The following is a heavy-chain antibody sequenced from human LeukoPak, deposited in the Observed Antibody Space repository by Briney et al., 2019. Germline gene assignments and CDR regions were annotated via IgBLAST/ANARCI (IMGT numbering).Heavy chain of an antibody. CDR3: ARDSSPEQWLFYFDY. J-gene: IGHJ4*02. V-gene: IGHV3-30*04. Sequence: GRSLRLSCAASGFTFSRYAMHWARQAPGKGLGWVAVISYDGSNKYYADSVKGRFTISRDNSKNTLYLQMNSLRAEDTAVYYCARDSSPEQWLFYFDYWGQGTLVTVSS. D-gene: IGHD6-19*01. CDR2: ISYDGSNK. CDR1: GFTFSRYA.